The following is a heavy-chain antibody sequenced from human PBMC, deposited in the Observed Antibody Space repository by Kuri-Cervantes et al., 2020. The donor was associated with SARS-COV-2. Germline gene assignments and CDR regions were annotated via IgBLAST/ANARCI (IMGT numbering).Heavy chain of an antibody. J-gene: IGHJ4*02. V-gene: IGHV3-21*01. CDR3: ARDLGNNWNDPFDY. CDR1: GFTFSSYS. Sequence: GESLKIPCAASGFTFSSYSMNWVRQAPGKGLEWVSSISSRSSYIYYADSVKGRFTISRDNDKNSLYLQMNSLRAEDTAVYYCARDLGNNWNDPFDYWGQGALVTVSS. D-gene: IGHD1-20*01. CDR2: ISSRSSYI.